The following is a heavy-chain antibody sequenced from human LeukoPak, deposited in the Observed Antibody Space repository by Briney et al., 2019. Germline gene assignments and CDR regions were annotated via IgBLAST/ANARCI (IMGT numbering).Heavy chain of an antibody. CDR2: ISGSGGST. CDR3: AKDAIGQYRPYYFDC. D-gene: IGHD3-16*02. V-gene: IGHV3-23*01. Sequence: GGSLRLSCAASGFTFSSYGMSWVRQAPGKGLECVSSISGSGGSTNHADSVKGRFTISRDNSKNTLYLQMNSLRAEDTAVYYCAKDAIGQYRPYYFDCWGQGTLVTVSS. CDR1: GFTFSSYG. J-gene: IGHJ4*02.